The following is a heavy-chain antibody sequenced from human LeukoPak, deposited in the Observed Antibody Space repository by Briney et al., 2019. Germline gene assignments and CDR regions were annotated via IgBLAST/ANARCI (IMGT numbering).Heavy chain of an antibody. J-gene: IGHJ3*02. V-gene: IGHV4-59*01. CDR2: IYYSGST. CDR3: ARPVEMATRDLWAFDI. D-gene: IGHD5-24*01. Sequence: PSETLSLTCTVSGGSISSYYWSWIRQPPGKGLEWIGYIYYSGSTNYNPSLKSRVTISVDTSKNQFSLKLSSVTAADTAVYYCARPVEMATRDLWAFDIWGQGTMVTVSS. CDR1: GGSISSYY.